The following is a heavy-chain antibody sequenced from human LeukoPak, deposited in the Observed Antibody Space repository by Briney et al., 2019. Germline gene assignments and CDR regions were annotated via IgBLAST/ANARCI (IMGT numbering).Heavy chain of an antibody. V-gene: IGHV1-18*04. Sequence: ASVKVSCKASGYSFNSYGIHWVRQAPGQGLEWMGWVSAYNGFTNYAEKFQGRVTMTTDTSTGTASMELRSLTSDDTALYYCARDRIAKLGGSYRYNCFDPWGQGTLVTVSS. CDR3: ARDRIAKLGGSYRYNCFDP. CDR2: VSAYNGFT. D-gene: IGHD1-26*01. CDR1: GYSFNSYG. J-gene: IGHJ5*02.